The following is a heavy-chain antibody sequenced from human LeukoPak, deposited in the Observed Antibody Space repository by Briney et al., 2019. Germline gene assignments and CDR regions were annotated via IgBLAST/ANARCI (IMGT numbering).Heavy chain of an antibody. Sequence: GASVKVSCKASGYTFTSYYMHWVRQAPGQGLEWMGIINPSGGSTSYAQKFQGRVTMTEDTSTDTAYMELSSLRSEDTAVYYCATALFIAVAGTEGAFDIWGQGTMVTVSS. CDR3: ATALFIAVAGTEGAFDI. V-gene: IGHV1-46*01. J-gene: IGHJ3*02. CDR1: GYTFTSYY. D-gene: IGHD6-19*01. CDR2: INPSGGST.